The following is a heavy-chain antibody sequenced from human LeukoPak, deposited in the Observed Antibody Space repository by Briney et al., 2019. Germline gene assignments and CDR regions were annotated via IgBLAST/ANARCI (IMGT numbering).Heavy chain of an antibody. CDR1: GFTFSGHS. CDR3: ARPSYCGYDCYYYFDH. V-gene: IGHV3-21*01. J-gene: IGHJ4*02. D-gene: IGHD2-21*01. CDR2: ISSSSSYI. Sequence: GGSLRLSCAASGFTFSGHSMNWVRQAPGKGLEWVSSISSSSSYIYYADSVRGRFTISRDNTKNSLYLQMNSLRAEDTAVYYCARPSYCGYDCYYYFDHWGQGTLVTVSS.